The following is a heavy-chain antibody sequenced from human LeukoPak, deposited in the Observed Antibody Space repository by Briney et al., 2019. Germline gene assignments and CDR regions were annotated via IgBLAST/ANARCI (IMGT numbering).Heavy chain of an antibody. D-gene: IGHD3-16*01. J-gene: IGHJ4*02. Sequence: PSETLSLTCTVSGGSISSYYWSWIRQPPGKGPEWIGDILYSGRSTYNPSLESRATISVDTSKNQFSLKSISVTAADTAVYYCARHFPGGSRMDSWGQGTLITVSS. V-gene: IGHV4-59*08. CDR1: GGSISSYY. CDR3: ARHFPGGSRMDS. CDR2: ILYSGRS.